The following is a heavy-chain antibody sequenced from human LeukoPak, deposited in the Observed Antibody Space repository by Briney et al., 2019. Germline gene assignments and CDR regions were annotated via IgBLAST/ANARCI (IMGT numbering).Heavy chain of an antibody. J-gene: IGHJ4*02. D-gene: IGHD3-22*01. Sequence: SETLSLTCTVSGGSITSNYHYWGWIRQPPGKGLEWMGNIYHGGPTYYSPSLQSRITISVDTSKNQFYVKLRSVTAADTAVYYCARLLGSSYYSFDSWGQGTLVTVSP. CDR1: GGSITSNYHY. CDR3: ARLLGSSYYSFDS. CDR2: IYHGGPT. V-gene: IGHV4-39*01.